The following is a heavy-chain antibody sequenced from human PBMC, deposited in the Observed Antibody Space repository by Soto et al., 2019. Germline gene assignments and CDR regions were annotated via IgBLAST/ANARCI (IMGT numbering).Heavy chain of an antibody. J-gene: IGHJ4*02. CDR2: IRYDGSNI. Sequence: QVQLVESGGGVVQPGRSLRLSCAASGFTFSGLGMHWVRQAPGKGLEWVAVIRYDGSNIYYADAVKGRFTISRDNSKETLDLQMNSLSAHDPAVYYCARDVVGHNTFFGYFDYWGQGTLVTVSS. CDR1: GFTFSGLG. CDR3: ARDVVGHNTFFGYFDY. V-gene: IGHV3-33*01. D-gene: IGHD1-26*01.